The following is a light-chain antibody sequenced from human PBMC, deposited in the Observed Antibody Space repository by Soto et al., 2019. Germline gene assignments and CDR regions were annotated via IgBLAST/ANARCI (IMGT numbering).Light chain of an antibody. CDR3: QQYGSSPNT. CDR2: GAS. Sequence: EIVLTQSPGTLSLSPGERATLSCRASQSVSSSYLAWYQQKPGQAPRLLIYGASSRATGIPDRFSGSGSGTAFTLTISRLEPEDCAVYYCQQYGSSPNTFGQGTKLEIK. J-gene: IGKJ2*01. V-gene: IGKV3-20*01. CDR1: QSVSSSY.